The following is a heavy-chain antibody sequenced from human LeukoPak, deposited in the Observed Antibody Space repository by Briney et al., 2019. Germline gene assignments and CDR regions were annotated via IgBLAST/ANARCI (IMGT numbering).Heavy chain of an antibody. CDR1: GYTFTGYY. J-gene: IGHJ5*02. CDR2: INPNSGGT. V-gene: IGHV1-2*02. Sequence: ASVKVSCKASGYTFTGYYMHWVRQAPGQGLEWMGWINPNSGGTNYAQKFQGRVTMTRDTSISTAYTELSRLRSDDTAVYYCARDSLSYSSSGFDPWGQGTLVTISS. D-gene: IGHD6-13*01. CDR3: ARDSLSYSSSGFDP.